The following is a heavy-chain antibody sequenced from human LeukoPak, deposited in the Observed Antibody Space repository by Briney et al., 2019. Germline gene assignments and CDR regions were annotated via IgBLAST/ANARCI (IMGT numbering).Heavy chain of an antibody. CDR2: LSNTGNI. Sequence: PGGSLRLSCAASGFTLSSYGMNWVRQAPGKGLEWLSYLSNTGNIRYAQSVKGRFTISRDNAKNSLYLQMDGLRAEDTAVYYCARRGDTPMIGDHWGQGILVTVAS. V-gene: IGHV3-48*01. D-gene: IGHD5-18*01. J-gene: IGHJ4*02. CDR1: GFTLSSYG. CDR3: ARRGDTPMIGDH.